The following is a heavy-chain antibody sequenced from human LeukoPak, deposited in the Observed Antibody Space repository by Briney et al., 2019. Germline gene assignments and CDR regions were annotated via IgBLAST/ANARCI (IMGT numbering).Heavy chain of an antibody. CDR3: ARDLVHHRLLGTGYNWFDP. CDR2: INTYNGNT. Sequence: ASVKVSSKASGYTFTSYGISWVRQAPGQGLRWMGWINTYNGNTIYAQKFQGRVTMTTDTSTSTAYMELRSLRSDDTAVYYCARDLVHHRLLGTGYNWFDPWGQGTLVTVSS. V-gene: IGHV1-18*01. CDR1: GYTFTSYG. D-gene: IGHD3-9*01. J-gene: IGHJ5*02.